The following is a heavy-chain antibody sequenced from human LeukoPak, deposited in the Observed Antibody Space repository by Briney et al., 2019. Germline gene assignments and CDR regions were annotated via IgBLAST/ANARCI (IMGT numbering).Heavy chain of an antibody. J-gene: IGHJ4*02. Sequence: PGGSLRLSCAASGFTFSNYNMNWVRQAPGKGLEWVSSISTSSSYIYYADSVKGRFTISRDNAKKSLYLQMNSLRAEDTAVYYCARDLGGYSYGSHFDYWGQGTLVTVSS. CDR2: ISTSSSYI. D-gene: IGHD5-18*01. CDR1: GFTFSNYN. CDR3: ARDLGGYSYGSHFDY. V-gene: IGHV3-21*01.